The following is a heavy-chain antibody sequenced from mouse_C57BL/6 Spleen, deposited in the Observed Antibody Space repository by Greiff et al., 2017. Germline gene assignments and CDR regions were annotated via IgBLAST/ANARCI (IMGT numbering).Heavy chain of an antibody. Sequence: VQLKQSGPELVKPGASVKIPCKASGYTFTDYNMDWVKQSHGKSLEWIGDINPNNGGTIYNQKFKGKATLTVDKSSSTAYMELRSLTSEDTAVYYCARSGVVATDWYFDVWGTGTTVTVSS. V-gene: IGHV1-18*01. J-gene: IGHJ1*03. CDR3: ARSGVVATDWYFDV. D-gene: IGHD1-1*01. CDR1: GYTFTDYN. CDR2: INPNNGGT.